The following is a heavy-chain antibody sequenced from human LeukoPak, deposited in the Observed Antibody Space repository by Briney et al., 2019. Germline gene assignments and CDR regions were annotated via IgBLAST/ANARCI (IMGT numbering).Heavy chain of an antibody. CDR1: GFTFSSYS. J-gene: IGHJ6*02. CDR3: ARDNDGYSYGLRGMDV. CDR2: ISSSSSYI. D-gene: IGHD5-18*01. Sequence: PGGSLRLSCAASGFTFSSYSMNWVRQAPGKGLEWVSSISSSSSYIYYADSVKGRFTISRDNAKNSLYLQMNSLRAEDTAVYYCARDNDGYSYGLRGMDVWGQGTTVTVSS. V-gene: IGHV3-21*01.